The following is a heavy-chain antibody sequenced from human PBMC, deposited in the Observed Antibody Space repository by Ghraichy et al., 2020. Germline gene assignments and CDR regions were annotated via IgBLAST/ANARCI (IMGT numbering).Heavy chain of an antibody. D-gene: IGHD3-22*01. V-gene: IGHV3-48*02. Sequence: GGSLRLSCEGSGLSDYSMNWVRQSQGQGLEWISYITSSSSFKSYADSVKGRVTIPRDNAQNSLYLQMNSLSDEDRAVYYCERGSSVVRFYYYDGMDVWGQGTTVTVS. CDR2: ITSSSSFK. CDR1: GLSDYS. CDR3: ERGSSVVRFYYYDGMDV. J-gene: IGHJ6*02.